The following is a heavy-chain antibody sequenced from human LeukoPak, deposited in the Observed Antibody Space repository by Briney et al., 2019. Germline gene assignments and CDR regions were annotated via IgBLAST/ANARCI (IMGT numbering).Heavy chain of an antibody. J-gene: IGHJ4*02. Sequence: GGSLRLSCAASGFTFSNYAMTWVRQAPGKGLEWVSSMSGSGGSTGYADSVKGRFTISRDNSKNTLYLQMNSLKVEDTAVYYCTTDLKESGSDTTTGFQYWGQGTLVTVSS. CDR2: MSGSGGST. CDR1: GFTFSNYA. CDR3: TTDLKESGSDTTTGFQY. D-gene: IGHD1-26*01. V-gene: IGHV3-23*01.